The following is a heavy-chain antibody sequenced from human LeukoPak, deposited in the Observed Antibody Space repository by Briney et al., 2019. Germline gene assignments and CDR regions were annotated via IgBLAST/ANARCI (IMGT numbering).Heavy chain of an antibody. CDR2: IYPDDSDT. J-gene: IGHJ6*03. CDR3: ARHGHCTNGVCYSNYYYYMDV. D-gene: IGHD2-8*01. V-gene: IGHV5-51*01. Sequence: GESLKISCKGSGYSFTSYWIGGVRQMPGKGLGWMGIIYPDDSDTRYSPSFEGQVIISVDKSISTAYLQWSSLKASDTATYYCARHGHCTNGVCYSNYYYYMDVWGKGTTVTVSS. CDR1: GYSFTSYW.